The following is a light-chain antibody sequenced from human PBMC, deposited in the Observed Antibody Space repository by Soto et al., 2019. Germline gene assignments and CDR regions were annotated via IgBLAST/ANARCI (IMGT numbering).Light chain of an antibody. CDR2: GNN. J-gene: IGLJ3*02. CDR1: SSNIGARYD. CDR3: QSSDRSLIGWV. Sequence: QLVLTQPPSVSGAPGQRVTISCTGSSSNIGARYDVHWYQQLPGTAPKLLIYGNNNRPSGVPDRFSGSKSGTSASLAITGLQAEDEADYYCQSSDRSLIGWVFGGGTKLTVL. V-gene: IGLV1-40*01.